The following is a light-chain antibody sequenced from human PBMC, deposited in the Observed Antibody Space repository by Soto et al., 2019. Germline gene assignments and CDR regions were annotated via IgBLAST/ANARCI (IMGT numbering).Light chain of an antibody. J-gene: IGLJ7*01. Sequence: QSVLTQPASVSGSPGQSITISCTGTSSDFGSYNLVSWYQQHPGKAPKIMIYEDTKRPSGVSNRFSGSKSDNTASLTISGLQAEDEADYYCCSYAGHSTYVFGTGTQLTVL. CDR1: SSDFGSYNL. CDR3: CSYAGHSTYV. V-gene: IGLV2-23*01. CDR2: EDT.